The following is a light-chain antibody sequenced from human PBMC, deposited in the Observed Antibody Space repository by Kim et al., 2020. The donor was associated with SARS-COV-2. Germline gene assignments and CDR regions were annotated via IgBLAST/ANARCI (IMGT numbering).Light chain of an antibody. CDR1: SLRRYY. V-gene: IGLV3-19*01. Sequence: SSELTQDPAVSVALGQTVSMTCQGDSLRRYYASWYQRRSGQAPVLVIYGKNNRPSGIPDRFSGSSSGNTASLTITGAQAEDEADYYCQSRDSSGKVVFGGGTQLTVL. J-gene: IGLJ2*01. CDR2: GKN. CDR3: QSRDSSGKVV.